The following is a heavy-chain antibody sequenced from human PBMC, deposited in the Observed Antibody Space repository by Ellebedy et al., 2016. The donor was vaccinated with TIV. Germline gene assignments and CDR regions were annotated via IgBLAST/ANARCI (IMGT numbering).Heavy chain of an antibody. CDR2: VSNSGDST. V-gene: IGHV3-23*01. J-gene: IGHJ4*02. Sequence: GESLKISCAASGFTFTNYAMNWVRQAPGKGLEGVSAVSNSGDSTYYADSVKGRFTISRDNSKNTLYLQMSSPRAEDTAVYYCSFKGVATRVYWGQGTLVTVSS. D-gene: IGHD4-23*01. CDR1: GFTFTNYA. CDR3: SFKGVATRVY.